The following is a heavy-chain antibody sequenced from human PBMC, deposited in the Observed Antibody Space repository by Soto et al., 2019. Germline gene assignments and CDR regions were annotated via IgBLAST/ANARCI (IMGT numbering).Heavy chain of an antibody. CDR3: ARGNYGDYVPGWFDP. J-gene: IGHJ5*02. CDR2: INHSGST. Sequence: QVQLQQWGAGLLKPSETLSLTCAVYGGSFSGYYWSWIRQPPGKGLEWIGEINHSGSTNYNPSLKSRVTISVDTAKNQFSLKLSSVTAADTAVYYCARGNYGDYVPGWFDPWGQGTLVTVSS. V-gene: IGHV4-34*01. CDR1: GGSFSGYY. D-gene: IGHD4-17*01.